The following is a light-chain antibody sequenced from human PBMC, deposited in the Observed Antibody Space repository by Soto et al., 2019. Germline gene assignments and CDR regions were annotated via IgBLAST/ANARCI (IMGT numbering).Light chain of an antibody. CDR2: WAS. Sequence: IVMTQSPDSLAVSLGERATINCKSSQSVLHSPTNNNYLAWYQKTPGKTPKLLIYWASTRESGVPDLFSGSVSVTDFTLTINSLQAEDAAVYYCHQSYSIPRTFVQGTKVEIK. CDR1: QSVLHSPTNNNY. CDR3: HQSYSIPRT. V-gene: IGKV4-1*01. J-gene: IGKJ1*01.